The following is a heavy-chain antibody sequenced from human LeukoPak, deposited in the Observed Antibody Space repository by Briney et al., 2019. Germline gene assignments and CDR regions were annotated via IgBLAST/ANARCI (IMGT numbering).Heavy chain of an antibody. CDR2: ISWNSGVI. J-gene: IGHJ4*02. CDR3: ARDRDLRGYYGSGSYRDY. D-gene: IGHD3-10*01. V-gene: IGHV3-9*01. CDR1: GFMFDDYA. Sequence: PGRSLRLSCAASGFMFDDYAMHWVRQAPGKGLEWVSGISWNSGVIVYADSVKGRFTISRDNAKDSLFLQMNSLRAEDTAVYYCARDRDLRGYYGSGSYRDYWGQGTLVTVSS.